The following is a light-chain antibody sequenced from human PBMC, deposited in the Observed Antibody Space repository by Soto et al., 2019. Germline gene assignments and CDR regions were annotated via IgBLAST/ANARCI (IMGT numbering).Light chain of an antibody. CDR3: SSYTTNNGHV. CDR1: NSNIGTND. J-gene: IGLJ2*01. Sequence: QSVLTQPPSASGTPGQRVTISCSGSNSNIGTNDVTWYQQFPGSAPKLLVYKNKQRPSGVPDRFSGSRSGSTASLTISGLQAEDEADYFCSSYTTNNGHVFGGGTKVTVL. V-gene: IGLV1-44*01. CDR2: KNK.